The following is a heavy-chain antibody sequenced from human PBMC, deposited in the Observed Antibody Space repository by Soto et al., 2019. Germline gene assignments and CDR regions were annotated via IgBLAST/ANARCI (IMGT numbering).Heavy chain of an antibody. V-gene: IGHV1-69*10. CDR3: ARVGGSGNYYYYGMDV. Sequence: ASVKVSCKTSGDNFKKNVFTWVRQAPGQGLEWMGGTIPALGKTHYIEKFQGRVTMTRDTSTSTVYMELSSLRSEDTAVYYCARVGGSGNYYYYGMDVWGQGTTVTVSS. CDR1: GDNFKKNV. CDR2: TIPALGKT. J-gene: IGHJ6*02. D-gene: IGHD3-16*01.